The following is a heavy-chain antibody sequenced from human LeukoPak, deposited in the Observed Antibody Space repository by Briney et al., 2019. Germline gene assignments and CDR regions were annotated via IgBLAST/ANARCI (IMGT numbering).Heavy chain of an antibody. J-gene: IGHJ4*02. V-gene: IGHV3-74*01. CDR1: GFTFSSYW. Sequence: GGSLRLSCAASGFTFSSYWMHWVRQAPGKGLVGVWRIYSDGSSTSYADSVKGRFTISRDNAKNTLYLQMKSLRDEDTAVYYCARGSGGGDYVWGSYRYDYWGQGTLVTVSS. CDR3: ARGSGGGDYVWGSYRYDY. D-gene: IGHD3-16*02. CDR2: IYSDGSST.